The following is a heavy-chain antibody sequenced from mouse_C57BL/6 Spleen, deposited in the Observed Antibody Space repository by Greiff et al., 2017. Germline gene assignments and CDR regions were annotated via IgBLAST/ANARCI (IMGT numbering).Heavy chain of an antibody. D-gene: IGHD3-2*02. J-gene: IGHJ3*01. CDR2: IDPSDSET. Sequence: QVQLQQPGAELVRPGSSVKLSCKASGYTFTSYWMHWVKQRPIQGLEWIGNIDPSDSETHYNQKFKDKATLTVDKSSRTAYMQLSRLTSEDSAVYSCARNGDSSGYLAYWGQGTLVTVSA. V-gene: IGHV1-52*01. CDR3: ARNGDSSGYLAY. CDR1: GYTFTSYW.